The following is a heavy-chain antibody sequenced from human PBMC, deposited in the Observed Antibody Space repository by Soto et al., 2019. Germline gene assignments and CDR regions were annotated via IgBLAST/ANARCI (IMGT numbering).Heavy chain of an antibody. J-gene: IGHJ2*01. D-gene: IGHD5-18*01. Sequence: PGGSLRLSCAASGLTFSSYAMHWVRQAPGKGLEWVAVISYDGSNKYYADSVKGRFTISRDNSKNTLYLQMNSLRAEDTAVYYCARDPLWGTAMVLWYFDLWGRRTLVTVSS. CDR1: GLTFSSYA. CDR2: ISYDGSNK. CDR3: ARDPLWGTAMVLWYFDL. V-gene: IGHV3-30-3*01.